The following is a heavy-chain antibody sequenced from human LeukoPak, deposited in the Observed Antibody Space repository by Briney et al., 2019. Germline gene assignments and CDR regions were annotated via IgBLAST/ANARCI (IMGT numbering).Heavy chain of an antibody. V-gene: IGHV5-51*01. CDR1: GYLFTNYW. D-gene: IGHD3-10*01. CDR3: ARPYYYGSYYGMDV. CDR2: IYAGDSDT. J-gene: IGHJ6*02. Sequence: GEAPQISCKGSGYLFTNYWIAWVRQVPGKGLEWMGIIYAGDSDTRYSPSFQGQVTITADKSISTAYLQWSSLKASDTAMYYCARPYYYGSYYGMDVWGQGTTVAVSS.